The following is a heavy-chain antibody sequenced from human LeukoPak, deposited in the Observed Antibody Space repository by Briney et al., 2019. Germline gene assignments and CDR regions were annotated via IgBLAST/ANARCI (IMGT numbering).Heavy chain of an antibody. V-gene: IGHV3-74*01. CDR3: ARELSGSSSRHFDY. D-gene: IGHD6-13*01. J-gene: IGHJ4*02. CDR1: GFTFSGYW. CDR2: INSDGGNT. Sequence: GGSLRLSCAASGFTFSGYWMHWVRQAPGKGLVWVSRINSDGGNTNYADSVKGRFTISRDNAKDTLYLQMNSLRAEDTAVYYCARELSGSSSRHFDYWGQGTLVTVSS.